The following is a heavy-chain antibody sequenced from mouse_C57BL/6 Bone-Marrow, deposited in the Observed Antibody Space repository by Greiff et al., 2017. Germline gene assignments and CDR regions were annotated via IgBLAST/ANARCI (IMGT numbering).Heavy chain of an antibody. CDR1: GYTFTDYE. J-gene: IGHJ3*01. Sequence: QVQLKESGAELVRPGASVTLSCKASGYTFTDYEMHWVKQTPVHGLEWIGAIDPETGGTAYNQKFKGKAILTADKSSSTAYMELRSLTSEDSAVYYCTGGLRRFAYWGQGTLVTVSA. D-gene: IGHD2-4*01. CDR2: IDPETGGT. CDR3: TGGLRRFAY. V-gene: IGHV1-15*01.